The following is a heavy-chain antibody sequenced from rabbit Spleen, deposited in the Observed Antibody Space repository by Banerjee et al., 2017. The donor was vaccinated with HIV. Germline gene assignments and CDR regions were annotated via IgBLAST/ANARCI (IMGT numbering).Heavy chain of an antibody. CDR3: ARDAGTSFSTYGMDL. D-gene: IGHD8-1*01. CDR2: IASGSSGDT. Sequence: QSLEESGGDLVKPGASLTLTCTASGFSFSSRYYMCWVRQAPGKGLEWIACIASGSSGDTYYASWAKGRFTISKTSSTTVTLQMTSLTAADTATYFCARDAGTSFSTYGMDLWGQGTLVTVS. CDR1: GFSFSSRYY. J-gene: IGHJ6*01. V-gene: IGHV1S40*01.